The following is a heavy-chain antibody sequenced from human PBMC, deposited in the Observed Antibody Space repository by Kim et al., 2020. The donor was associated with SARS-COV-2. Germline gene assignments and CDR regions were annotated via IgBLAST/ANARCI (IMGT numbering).Heavy chain of an antibody. Sequence: GGSLRLSCAASGFTFNTYPMSWIRQTPGKWLEWVSGLSAPGGSAYYADSVQGRFIISRDNSKNILYLQMNSLGVEDTAIYYCARDVGYGDYTAFEIWGQG. CDR1: GFTFNTYP. D-gene: IGHD4-17*01. CDR2: LSAPGGSA. CDR3: ARDVGYGDYTAFEI. J-gene: IGHJ3*02. V-gene: IGHV3-23*01.